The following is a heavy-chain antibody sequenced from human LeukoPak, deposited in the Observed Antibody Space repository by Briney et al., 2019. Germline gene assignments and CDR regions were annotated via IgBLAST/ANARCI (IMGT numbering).Heavy chain of an antibody. CDR2: IWYDGSNK. V-gene: IGHV3-33*01. Sequence: GGPLRLSCAASGFTFSSYGMHWVRQAPGKGLEGVAVIWYDGSNKYYADSVKGRFTISRDNSKNTLYLQMNSLRAEDTAVYYYARDIGYSYGYVGHWFDPWGQGTLVTVSS. CDR3: ARDIGYSYGYVGHWFDP. D-gene: IGHD5-18*01. CDR1: GFTFSSYG. J-gene: IGHJ5*02.